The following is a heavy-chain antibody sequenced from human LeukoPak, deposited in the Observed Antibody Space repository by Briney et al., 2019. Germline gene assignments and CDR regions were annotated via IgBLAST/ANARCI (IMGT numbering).Heavy chain of an antibody. Sequence: GGSLRLSCAASGLTVSSNYMSWVRQAPGKGLEWVSVIYSGGSTYYADSVKGRFTISRDNSKNTLYLQMNSLRAEDTAVYYCARDQYYYDSSGYYGRYFDYWGQGTLVTVSS. CDR2: IYSGGST. J-gene: IGHJ4*02. CDR1: GLTVSSNY. CDR3: ARDQYYYDSSGYYGRYFDY. V-gene: IGHV3-66*01. D-gene: IGHD3-22*01.